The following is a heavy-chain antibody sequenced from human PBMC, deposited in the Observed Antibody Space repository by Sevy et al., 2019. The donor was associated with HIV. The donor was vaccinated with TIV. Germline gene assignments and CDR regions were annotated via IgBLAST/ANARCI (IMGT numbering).Heavy chain of an antibody. CDR2: ITFSSNYI. V-gene: IGHV3-21*01. D-gene: IGHD6-13*01. Sequence: GGSLRLSCAASGFTFSTYNMNWVRQAPGKGLEWVSSITFSSNYIYYADSVKGRFTISRDNAKNSLYLQMNSLRAEDTAVYYCATSWEQQLHDAFDIWGQGTMVTVS. J-gene: IGHJ3*02. CDR3: ATSWEQQLHDAFDI. CDR1: GFTFSTYN.